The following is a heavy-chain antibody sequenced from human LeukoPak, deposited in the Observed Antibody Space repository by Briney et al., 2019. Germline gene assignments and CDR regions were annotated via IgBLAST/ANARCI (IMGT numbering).Heavy chain of an antibody. J-gene: IGHJ6*02. Sequence: QTGGSLRLSCAASGFTFSSYAMHWVRQAPGKGLEWVAVISYDGSNKYYADSVKGRFTISRDNSKNTLYLQMNSLRAEDTAVYYCARDCIAVAGFYYYYYGMDVWGQGTTVTVSS. CDR2: ISYDGSNK. D-gene: IGHD6-19*01. CDR3: ARDCIAVAGFYYYYYGMDV. CDR1: GFTFSSYA. V-gene: IGHV3-30-3*01.